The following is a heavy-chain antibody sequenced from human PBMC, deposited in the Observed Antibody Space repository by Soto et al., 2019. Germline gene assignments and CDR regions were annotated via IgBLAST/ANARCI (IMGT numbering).Heavy chain of an antibody. Sequence: EVQLVESGGGLVQPGGSLRLSCAASGFTFSSYDMHWVRQATGKGLEWVSAIGTAGDTFYPGSVKGRFTISRENAKNSLYLQMNSLRAGDTAVYYCARSAPYRITTVRGVPIYYYGMDVWGQGTTVTVSS. D-gene: IGHD3-10*01. CDR3: ARSAPYRITTVRGVPIYYYGMDV. J-gene: IGHJ6*02. CDR1: GFTFSSYD. V-gene: IGHV3-13*01. CDR2: IGTAGDT.